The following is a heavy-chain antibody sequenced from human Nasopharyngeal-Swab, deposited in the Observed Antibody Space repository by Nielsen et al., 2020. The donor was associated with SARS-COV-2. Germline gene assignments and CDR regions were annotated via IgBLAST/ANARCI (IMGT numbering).Heavy chain of an antibody. Sequence: ASVKVSCKASGYTFSRHALNWVRQAPGQGLEWMGWINTNTGKATYAQGFPGRFVFSLDTSVSTAYLQINTLKAEDTAVYYCARDGLRGVLTGYDYWGQGSLVTVSS. D-gene: IGHD3-9*01. CDR1: GYTFSRHA. CDR3: ARDGLRGVLTGYDY. J-gene: IGHJ4*02. V-gene: IGHV7-4-1*02. CDR2: INTNTGKA.